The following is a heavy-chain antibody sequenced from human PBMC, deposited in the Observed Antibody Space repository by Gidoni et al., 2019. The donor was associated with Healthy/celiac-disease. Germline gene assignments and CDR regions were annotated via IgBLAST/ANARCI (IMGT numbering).Heavy chain of an antibody. D-gene: IGHD2-2*01. CDR3: AKVTFPAAPGSYYYYYYGMDV. CDR1: GFTFRTYG. J-gene: IGHJ6*02. CDR2: ISYDGSNK. Sequence: QVQLVESGGGVVQPGRSLRLPCAASGFTFRTYGLPLVRQAPVKGLEWVAFISYDGSNKYYAYSVKGRFTIARDNSKNSLYLQMNSLRAEDTAVYYCAKVTFPAAPGSYYYYYYGMDVWGQGTTVTVSS. V-gene: IGHV3-30*18.